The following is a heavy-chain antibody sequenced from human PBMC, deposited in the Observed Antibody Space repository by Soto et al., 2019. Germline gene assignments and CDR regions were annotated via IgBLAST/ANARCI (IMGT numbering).Heavy chain of an antibody. CDR1: GFTFSSYW. D-gene: IGHD5-18*01. J-gene: IGHJ6*02. CDR2: IKQDGSEK. Sequence: GGSLRLSCAASGFTFSSYWMSWVRQAPGKGLEWVANIKQDGSEKYYVDSVKGRFTISRDNAKNSLYLQMNSLRAEDTAVYYCARDVRRYSYGNNYYYYGMDVWGQGTTVTVSS. CDR3: ARDVRRYSYGNNYYYYGMDV. V-gene: IGHV3-7*05.